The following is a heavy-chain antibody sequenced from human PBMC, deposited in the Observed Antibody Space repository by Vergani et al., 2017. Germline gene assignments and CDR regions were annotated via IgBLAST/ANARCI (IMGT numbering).Heavy chain of an antibody. CDR1: GYTFTSYY. J-gene: IGHJ4*02. V-gene: IGHV7-4-1*02. CDR2: INTNTGNP. D-gene: IGHD6-13*01. CDR3: ARDREGWYSSSPLLVVDV. Sequence: QVQLMQSGAEVKKPGASVKVSCKASGYTFTSYYMHWVRQAPGQGLEWMGWINTNTGNPTYAPGFTGRFVFSLDTSVSTAYLQINSLKAEDTAVYYCARDREGWYSSSPLLVVDVWGQGTLVTVSS.